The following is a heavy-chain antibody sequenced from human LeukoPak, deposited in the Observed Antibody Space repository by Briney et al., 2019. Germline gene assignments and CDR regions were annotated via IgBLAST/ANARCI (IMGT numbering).Heavy chain of an antibody. CDR3: AREGCSGGSCYSFWFDP. Sequence: GGSLRLSCAASGFTFSSYWMSWVRQAPGKGLEWVANIKQDGSEEYYVDSVKGRFTISRDNAKNSLYLQMNSLRAEDTAVYYCAREGCSGGSCYSFWFDPWGQGTLATVSS. CDR2: IKQDGSEE. J-gene: IGHJ5*02. V-gene: IGHV3-7*01. CDR1: GFTFSSYW. D-gene: IGHD2-15*01.